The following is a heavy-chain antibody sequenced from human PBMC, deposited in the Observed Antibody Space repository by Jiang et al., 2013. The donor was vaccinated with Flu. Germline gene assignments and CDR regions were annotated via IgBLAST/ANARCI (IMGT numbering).Heavy chain of an antibody. CDR1: GYTFTGYY. CDR3: ARVTAAPGGYSGSYPGAFDI. J-gene: IGHJ3*02. CDR2: INPNSGGT. V-gene: IGHV1-2*02. D-gene: IGHD1-26*01. Sequence: GAEVKKPGASVKVSCKASGYTFTGYYMHWVRQAPGQGLEWMGWINPNSGGTNYAQKFQGRVTMTRDTSISTAYMELSRLRSDDTAVYYCARVTAAPGGYSGSYPGAFDIWAKGQWSPSLQ.